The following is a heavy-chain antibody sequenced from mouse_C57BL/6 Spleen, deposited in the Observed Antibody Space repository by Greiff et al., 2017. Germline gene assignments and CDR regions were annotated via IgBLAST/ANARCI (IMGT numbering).Heavy chain of an antibody. Sequence: EVKLVESGEGLVKPGGSLKISCAASGFTFSSYAMSWVRQTPEKRLEWVAYISSGGDYIYYADTVKGRFTISRDNARNTLYLPMSRRKSEDTDMFYWTRAYYGISDDYAMDYWGQGTSVTVSS. D-gene: IGHD1-1*01. J-gene: IGHJ4*01. CDR3: TRAYYGISDDYAMDY. V-gene: IGHV5-9-1*02. CDR2: ISSGGDYI. CDR1: GFTFSSYA.